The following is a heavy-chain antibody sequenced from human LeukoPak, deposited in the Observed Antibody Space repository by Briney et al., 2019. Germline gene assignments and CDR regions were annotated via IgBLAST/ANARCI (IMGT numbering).Heavy chain of an antibody. V-gene: IGHV3-30*03. Sequence: GGSLRLSCAASGFIFSNYGMHWVRQAPGKGLEWVAFISYDGNIKYDGDSVKGRFTVSRDNSENRLYLQMNSLRAEDTAVYYCARTDETAPAEDFQHWGRGTLVTVSS. CDR2: ISYDGNIK. CDR3: ARTDETAPAEDFQH. D-gene: IGHD2-21*02. J-gene: IGHJ1*01. CDR1: GFIFSNYG.